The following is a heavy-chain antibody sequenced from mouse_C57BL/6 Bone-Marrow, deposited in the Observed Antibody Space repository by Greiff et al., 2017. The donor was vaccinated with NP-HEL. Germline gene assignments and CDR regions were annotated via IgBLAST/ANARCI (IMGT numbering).Heavy chain of an antibody. J-gene: IGHJ2*01. CDR3: TTKGWDGYSYYFDC. D-gene: IGHD2-3*01. Sequence: VQLQQSGAELVRPGASVKLSCTASGFNIKDDYMHWVKQRPEQGLEWIGWIDPENGDTEYASKFQGKATITADTSSNTAYLQLSSLTSEDTAVYYCTTKGWDGYSYYFDCWGQGTTLTVSS. CDR1: GFNIKDDY. CDR2: IDPENGDT. V-gene: IGHV14-4*01.